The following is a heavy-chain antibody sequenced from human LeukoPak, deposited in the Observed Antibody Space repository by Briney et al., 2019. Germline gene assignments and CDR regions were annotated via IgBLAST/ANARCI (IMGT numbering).Heavy chain of an antibody. CDR3: AKSGPYCYDY. CDR2: FGGSGASV. J-gene: IGHJ4*02. CDR1: GFTFSTYG. Sequence: GGSLRLSCAASGFTFSTYGMSWVRQAPGKGLEWVSTFGGSGASVYYADSVKGRFTVSRDNSKNTLYLQMNSPRVEDTAVYYCAKSGPYCYDYWGQGTLVTVSS. V-gene: IGHV3-23*01. D-gene: IGHD3-10*01.